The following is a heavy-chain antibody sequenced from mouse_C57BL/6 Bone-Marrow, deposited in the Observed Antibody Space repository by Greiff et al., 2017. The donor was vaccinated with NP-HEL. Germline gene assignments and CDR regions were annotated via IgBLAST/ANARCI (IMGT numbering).Heavy chain of an antibody. CDR2: IDPETGGT. Sequence: VQLQQSGAELVRPGASVTLSCKASGYTFTDYEMHWVKQTPVHGLEWIGAIDPETGGTAYNQKFKGKAILTADKSSSTAYMELRRLTSEDSSVDYCRRGFFTTVVDYYAMDYWGQGTSVTVSS. CDR1: GYTFTDYE. V-gene: IGHV1-15*01. D-gene: IGHD1-1*01. J-gene: IGHJ4*01. CDR3: RRGFFTTVVDYYAMDY.